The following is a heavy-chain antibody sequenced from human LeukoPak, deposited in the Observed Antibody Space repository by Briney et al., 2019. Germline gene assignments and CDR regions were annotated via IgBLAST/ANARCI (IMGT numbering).Heavy chain of an antibody. V-gene: IGHV1-24*01. Sequence: ASVKVSCKVSGYTLTELSMHWVRQAPGKGREWMGGFDPEDGETIYAQKFQGRVTMTEDTSTDPAYMELSSLRSEDTAVYYCATLRSRGATTLRAFDIWGQGTMVTVSS. CDR3: ATLRSRGATTLRAFDI. CDR1: GYTLTELS. CDR2: FDPEDGET. J-gene: IGHJ3*02. D-gene: IGHD1-26*01.